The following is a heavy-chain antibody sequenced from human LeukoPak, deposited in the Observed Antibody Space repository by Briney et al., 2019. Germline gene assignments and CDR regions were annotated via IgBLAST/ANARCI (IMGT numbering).Heavy chain of an antibody. V-gene: IGHV1-2*06. J-gene: IGHJ3*02. Sequence: GASVKVSCKASGYTFTGYYMHWVRRAPGQGLEWMGRINPNSGGTNYAQKFQGRVTMTRDTSISTAYMELSRLRSDDTAVYYCARGRRSGYYDDAFDIWGQGTMVTVSS. D-gene: IGHD3-22*01. CDR1: GYTFTGYY. CDR3: ARGRRSGYYDDAFDI. CDR2: INPNSGGT.